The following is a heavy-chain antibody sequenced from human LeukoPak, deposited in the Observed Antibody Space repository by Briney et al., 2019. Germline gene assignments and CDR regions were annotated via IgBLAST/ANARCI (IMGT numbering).Heavy chain of an antibody. CDR1: DGSISSNSYY. J-gene: IGHJ5*02. CDR2: ISYSGRT. Sequence: SETLSLTCTVSDGSISSNSYYWGWIRQPPGKGLEWIESISYSGRTYYNPSLESRVTISVGASKNQCSLELNSVTAADTAVYYCARDQQYHRPAGWFDPWGQGTLVTVSS. CDR3: ARDQQYHRPAGWFDP. D-gene: IGHD1-14*01. V-gene: IGHV4-39*01.